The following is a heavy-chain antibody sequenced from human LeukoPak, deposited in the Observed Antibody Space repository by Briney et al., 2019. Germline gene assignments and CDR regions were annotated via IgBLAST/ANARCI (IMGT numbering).Heavy chain of an antibody. CDR1: GFTFSSYG. J-gene: IGHJ4*02. Sequence: GGSLRLSCAASGFTFSSYGMHWVRQAPGKGLEWVAFIRYDGSNKYYADSVKGRFTISRDNSKNTLYLQMNSLRAEDTAVYYCAKDLLEFDPYYFDYWGQGTLVTVSS. D-gene: IGHD3-10*01. CDR3: AKDLLEFDPYYFDY. CDR2: IRYDGSNK. V-gene: IGHV3-30*02.